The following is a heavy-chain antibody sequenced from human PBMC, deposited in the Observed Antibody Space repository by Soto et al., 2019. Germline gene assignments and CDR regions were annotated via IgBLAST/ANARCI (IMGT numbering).Heavy chain of an antibody. CDR2: IIPIFGTA. J-gene: IGHJ6*02. CDR3: ARDLTYNPGGYYYCGMDV. V-gene: IGHV1-69*01. CDR1: GGTFSSYA. D-gene: IGHD1-1*01. Sequence: QVQLVQSGAEVKKPGSSVKVSCKASGGTFSSYAISWVRQAPGQGLEWMGGIIPIFGTANYAQKFQGRVTITADESTSTAYMELSSLRSEDTAVYYCARDLTYNPGGYYYCGMDVWGQGTTVTVSS.